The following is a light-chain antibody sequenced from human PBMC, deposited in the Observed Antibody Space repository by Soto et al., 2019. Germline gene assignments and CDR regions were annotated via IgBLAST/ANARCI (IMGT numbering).Light chain of an antibody. Sequence: QSVLTQPRSVSGSPGQSVTISCTGTSSDVGSWNYVSWYQQYPGQAPKLIIYDINKRPSGVPDRFSGSKSGNTASLTISGXQVEDDADYYCCSYAGLYSWVFGGGTKLTVL. CDR2: DIN. J-gene: IGLJ3*02. CDR3: CSYAGLYSWV. V-gene: IGLV2-11*01. CDR1: SSDVGSWNY.